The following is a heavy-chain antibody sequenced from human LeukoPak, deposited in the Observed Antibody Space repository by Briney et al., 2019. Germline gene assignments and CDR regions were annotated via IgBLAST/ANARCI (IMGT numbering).Heavy chain of an antibody. CDR3: ARQMNTVTADY. CDR2: IFYSGST. V-gene: IGHV4-39*01. CDR1: GGSISSSSYF. Sequence: PSETLSLTCGVSGGSISSSSYFWGWIRQPPGKGLEWIGSIFYSGSTYYNPSLNSRVTISIDTSKNQFSLRLSSVTAADTAVYYCARQMNTVTADYWGQGTLVTVSS. D-gene: IGHD4-17*01. J-gene: IGHJ4*02.